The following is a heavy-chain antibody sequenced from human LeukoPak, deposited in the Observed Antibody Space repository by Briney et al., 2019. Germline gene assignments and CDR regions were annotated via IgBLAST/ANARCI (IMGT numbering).Heavy chain of an antibody. Sequence: GGTLRLSCAASGFTFSSYGMSWVRQAPGKGLEWVSAISGSGGSTYYADSVKGRFTISRDNSKNTLYLQMNSLRAEDTAVYYCARDLITYLDYWGQGTLVTVSS. V-gene: IGHV3-23*01. CDR2: ISGSGGST. CDR1: GFTFSSYG. J-gene: IGHJ4*02. CDR3: ARDLITYLDY.